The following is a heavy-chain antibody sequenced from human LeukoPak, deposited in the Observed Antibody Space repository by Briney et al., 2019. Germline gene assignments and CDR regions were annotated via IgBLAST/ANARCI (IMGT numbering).Heavy chain of an antibody. V-gene: IGHV4-39*07. CDR3: ARGGVLKSVDY. Sequence: SETLSLTCTVSGGSISSSSYYWGWIRQPPGKGLEWIGYIYDSGSTYYHPSLKSRVTISVDTSKNQFSLRLSSATAADTAVYYCARGGVLKSVDYWGQGTLVIVSS. D-gene: IGHD3-16*01. CDR1: GGSISSSSYY. J-gene: IGHJ4*02. CDR2: IYDSGST.